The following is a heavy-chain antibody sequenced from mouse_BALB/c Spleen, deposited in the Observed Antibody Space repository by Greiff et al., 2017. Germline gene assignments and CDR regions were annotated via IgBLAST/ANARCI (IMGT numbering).Heavy chain of an antibody. V-gene: IGHV5-6-3*01. D-gene: IGHD1-1*01. CDR2: INSNGGST. J-gene: IGHJ2*01. Sequence: EVQGVESGGGLVQPGGSLKLSCAASGFTFSSYGMSWVRQTPDKRLELVATINSNGGSTYYPDSVKGRFTISRDNAKNTLYLQMSSLKSEDTAMYYCAREGPLRTFDYWGQGTTLTVSS. CDR3: AREGPLRTFDY. CDR1: GFTFSSYG.